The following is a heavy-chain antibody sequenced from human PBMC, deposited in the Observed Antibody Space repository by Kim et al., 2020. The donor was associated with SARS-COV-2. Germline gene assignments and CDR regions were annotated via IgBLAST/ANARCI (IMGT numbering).Heavy chain of an antibody. CDR1: GGSISSYY. CDR3: ARDHGSSSWYGGKYYYGMDV. V-gene: IGHV4-59*01. D-gene: IGHD6-13*01. Sequence: SETMSLTCTVSGGSISSYYWSWIRQPPGKGLEWIGYIYYSGSTNYNPSLKSRVTISVDTSKNQFSLKLSSVTAADTAVYYCARDHGSSSWYGGKYYYGMDVWGQGTTVTVSS. J-gene: IGHJ6*02. CDR2: IYYSGST.